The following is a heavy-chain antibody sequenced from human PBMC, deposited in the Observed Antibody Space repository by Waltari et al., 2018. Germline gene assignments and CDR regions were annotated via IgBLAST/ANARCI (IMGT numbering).Heavy chain of an antibody. CDR3: ARVAESEFDY. V-gene: IGHV1-69*13. CDR1: GGTFSSYA. CDR2: IIPIFGTA. Sequence: QVQLVQSGAEVKKPGSSVKVSCKASGGTFSSYAISWVRQAPGQGLECVGRIIPIFGTANYARKFQGRVTITADKSTSTAYMELSSLRSEDTAVYYCARVAESEFDYWGQGTLVTVSS. J-gene: IGHJ4*02.